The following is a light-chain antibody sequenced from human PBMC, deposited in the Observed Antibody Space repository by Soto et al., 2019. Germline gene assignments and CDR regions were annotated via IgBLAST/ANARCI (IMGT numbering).Light chain of an antibody. CDR1: QSVSNY. V-gene: IGKV3-20*01. CDR3: QQYSSLSWT. CDR2: GAS. Sequence: EIVLTQSPATLSLSPWERATLSCRASQSVSNYLAWYQQKPGQAPRLLIYGASTRATGVPDRFSGSGSGTDFTLTISRLEPEDFAVYHCQQYSSLSWTFGQGTKVDIK. J-gene: IGKJ1*01.